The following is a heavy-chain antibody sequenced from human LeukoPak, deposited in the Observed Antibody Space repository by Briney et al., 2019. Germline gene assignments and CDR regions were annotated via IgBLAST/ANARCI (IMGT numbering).Heavy chain of an antibody. J-gene: IGHJ4*02. CDR3: VLYGSGTYSLSQT. D-gene: IGHD3-10*01. CDR1: GFTVSSNY. Sequence: PGGSLRLPCAASGFTVSSNYMSWVRQAPGKGLEWVSSISGSSSHIYYADSMKGRLTISRDNAMNSLYLQMTSLRVEDTAVYYCVLYGSGTYSLSQTWGPGTLVTVSS. CDR2: ISGSSSHI. V-gene: IGHV3-21*01.